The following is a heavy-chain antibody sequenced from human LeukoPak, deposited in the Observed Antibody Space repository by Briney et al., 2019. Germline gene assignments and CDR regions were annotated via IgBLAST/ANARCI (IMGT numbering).Heavy chain of an antibody. V-gene: IGHV4-34*01. D-gene: IGHD2-15*01. CDR1: GVSFSGYY. Sequence: SGTLSLTCAVYGVSFSGYYWSWLRQPPGKGLEWIGEINHSGGTNYNPSLKSRVTISLDTSNNQFSLKLNSVTAADTAVYYCARLLPLQGGDVWGQGTTVTVSS. J-gene: IGHJ6*02. CDR2: INHSGGT. CDR3: ARLLPLQGGDV.